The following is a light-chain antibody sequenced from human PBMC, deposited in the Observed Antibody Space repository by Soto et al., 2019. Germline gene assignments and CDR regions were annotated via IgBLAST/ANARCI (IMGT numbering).Light chain of an antibody. CDR3: HQYHSPPQT. V-gene: IGKV3-20*01. Sequence: EIVLMQSPGTLSLSPGERATLSCRASQTMTRAYVAWYQQKPGRAPRLLIYAASYRATGISDKFSGSGSGTDFSLTISRLEPEDSAVYYCHQYHSPPQTFGQGTKVEIK. CDR1: QTMTRAY. CDR2: AAS. J-gene: IGKJ2*01.